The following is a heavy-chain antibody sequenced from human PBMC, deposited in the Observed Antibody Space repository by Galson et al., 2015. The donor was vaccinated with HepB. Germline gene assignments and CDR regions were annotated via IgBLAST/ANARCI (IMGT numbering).Heavy chain of an antibody. CDR1: GYTFTSYG. J-gene: IGHJ5*02. D-gene: IGHD6-13*01. Sequence: SVKVSCKASGYTFTSYGISWVRQAPGQGLEWMGWISAYNGNTNYAQKLQGRVTMTTDTSTSTAYMELRSLRSDDTAVYYCARDSPSWYGRDWFDPWGQGTLVTVSS. CDR3: ARDSPSWYGRDWFDP. V-gene: IGHV1-18*01. CDR2: ISAYNGNT.